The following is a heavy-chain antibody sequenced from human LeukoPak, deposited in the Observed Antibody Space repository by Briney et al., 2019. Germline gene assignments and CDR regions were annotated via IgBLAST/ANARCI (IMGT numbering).Heavy chain of an antibody. Sequence: GESLKFSCKGSGYSFTSYWIGWVRQMPGKGLEWMGIIYPGDSDTRYSPSFQGQVTISADKSISTAYLQWSSLKASDTAMYYCASSIAAAGSYFDYWGQGTLVTVSS. J-gene: IGHJ4*02. V-gene: IGHV5-51*01. D-gene: IGHD6-13*01. CDR2: IYPGDSDT. CDR1: GYSFTSYW. CDR3: ASSIAAAGSYFDY.